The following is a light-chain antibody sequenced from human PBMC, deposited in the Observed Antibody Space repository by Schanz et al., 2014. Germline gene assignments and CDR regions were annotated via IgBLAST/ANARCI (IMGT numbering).Light chain of an antibody. J-gene: IGKJ4*01. Sequence: DIQMTQSPSTLSASVGDRVTISCRASQSISSWLAWYQQKPGKAPKLLISDASTLEGGVPSRFSGSGSGTDFTLTISSLQPEDVATYYCQQYNSYPLTFGGGTKVEIK. CDR2: DAS. CDR3: QQYNSYPLT. V-gene: IGKV1-5*01. CDR1: QSISSW.